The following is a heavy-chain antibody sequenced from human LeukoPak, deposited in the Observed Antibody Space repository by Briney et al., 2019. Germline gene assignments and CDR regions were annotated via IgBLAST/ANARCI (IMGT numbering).Heavy chain of an antibody. J-gene: IGHJ3*02. V-gene: IGHV1-69*06. Sequence: GASVKVSCKASGGTFSSYAISWVRQAPGQGLEWMGGIIPIFGTANYAQKFQGRVTITADKSTSTAYMELSSLRSEDTAVYYCARGDILTGPYAFDIWGQGTMVTVSS. CDR1: GGTFSSYA. D-gene: IGHD3-9*01. CDR2: IIPIFGTA. CDR3: ARGDILTGPYAFDI.